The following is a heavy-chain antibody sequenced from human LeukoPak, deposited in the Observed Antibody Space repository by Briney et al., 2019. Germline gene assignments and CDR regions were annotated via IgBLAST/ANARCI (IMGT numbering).Heavy chain of an antibody. CDR3: ARAKYGYAKNWFDP. CDR2: IIPIFGTA. V-gene: IGHV1-69*13. D-gene: IGHD5-12*01. J-gene: IGHJ5*02. CDR1: GGTFSSYA. Sequence: SVQVSCKASGGTFSSYAISWVRQAPGQGLEWMGGIIPIFGTANYAQKFQGRVTITADESTSTAYMELSSLRSEDTAVYYCARAKYGYAKNWFDPWGQGTLVTVSS.